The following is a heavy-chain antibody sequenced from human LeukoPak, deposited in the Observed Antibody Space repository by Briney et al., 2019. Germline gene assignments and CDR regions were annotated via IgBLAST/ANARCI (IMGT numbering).Heavy chain of an antibody. J-gene: IGHJ4*02. CDR2: ISAYNGNT. V-gene: IGHV1-18*01. D-gene: IGHD1-14*01. Sequence: GASVKVSCKASGYTFTSYGISWVRQAPGQGLEWMGWISAYNGNTNYAQKLQGRVTMTTDTSTSTAYMELRSLRSDDTAVYYCARDKGGKQIGEPDYWGQGTLVTVSS. CDR3: ARDKGGKQIGEPDY. CDR1: GYTFTSYG.